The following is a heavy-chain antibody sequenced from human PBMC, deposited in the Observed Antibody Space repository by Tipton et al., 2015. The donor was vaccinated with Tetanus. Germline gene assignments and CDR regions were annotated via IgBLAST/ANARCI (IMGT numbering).Heavy chain of an antibody. V-gene: IGHV4-30-4*01. D-gene: IGHD3-3*01. CDR3: ARADYNFAKKGPFDS. J-gene: IGHJ4*02. CDR1: GASFSSGDYY. CDR2: IYQTGTT. Sequence: LRLSCTVSGASFSSGDYYWSWIRKPPGKDLEWIGYIYQTGTTYYNPSLKGRVTISMDRSNTQFSLRLDSLTAADTAVYYCARADYNFAKKGPFDSWGQGTQVTVSS.